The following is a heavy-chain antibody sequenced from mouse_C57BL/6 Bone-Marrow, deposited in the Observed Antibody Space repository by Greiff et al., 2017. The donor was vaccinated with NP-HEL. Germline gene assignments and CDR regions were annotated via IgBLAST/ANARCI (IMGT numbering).Heavy chain of an antibody. CDR1: GYTFTSYW. D-gene: IGHD2-3*01. Sequence: QVQLKQSGAELVMPGASVKLSCKASGYTFTSYWMHWVKQRPGHGLEWIGEIDPSDSYTNYNQQFKGKSTLTVDKSSSTAYMQLSSLTSEDSAVYYCARGGYYAWFAYWGQGTLVTVSA. CDR3: ARGGYYAWFAY. V-gene: IGHV1-69*01. CDR2: IDPSDSYT. J-gene: IGHJ3*01.